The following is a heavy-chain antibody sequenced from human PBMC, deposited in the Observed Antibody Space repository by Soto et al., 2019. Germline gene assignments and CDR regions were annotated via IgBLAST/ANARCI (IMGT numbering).Heavy chain of an antibody. Sequence: GASVKVSCKASGYTFTSYDINWVRQATGQGLEWMGWMNPNSGNTGYAQKFQGRVTMTRNTSISTAYMELSSLRSEDTAVYYCARVKSTGYYYYYYGMDVWGQGTTVTVSS. D-gene: IGHD3-22*01. CDR3: ARVKSTGYYYYYYGMDV. V-gene: IGHV1-8*01. J-gene: IGHJ6*02. CDR2: MNPNSGNT. CDR1: GYTFTSYD.